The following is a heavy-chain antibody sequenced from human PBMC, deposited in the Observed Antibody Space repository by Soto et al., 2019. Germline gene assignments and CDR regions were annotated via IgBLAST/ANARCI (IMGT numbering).Heavy chain of an antibody. CDR3: ARDPVYYDFWSGYWSPTRYYYYYGMDV. CDR2: ISAYNGNT. CDR1: GYTFTSYG. Sequence: QVQLVQSGAEVKKPGASVKVSCKASGYTFTSYGISWVRQAPGQGLEWMGWISAYNGNTNYAQKLQGRVTMTTDTSTSTAYRELRSLRSDDTALYYCARDPVYYDFWSGYWSPTRYYYYYGMDVWGQGTTVTVSS. D-gene: IGHD3-3*01. V-gene: IGHV1-18*01. J-gene: IGHJ6*02.